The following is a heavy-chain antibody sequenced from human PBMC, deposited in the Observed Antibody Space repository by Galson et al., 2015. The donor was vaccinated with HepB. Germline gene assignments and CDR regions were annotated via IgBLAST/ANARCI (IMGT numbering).Heavy chain of an antibody. CDR3: ARGLGVVLRFLEWTY. V-gene: IGHV3-7*01. Sequence: SLRLSCAASGFTFSSYWMSWVRQAPGKGLEWVANIKQDGSEKYYVDSVKGRFTISRDNAKNSLYLQMNSLRAEDTAVYYCARGLGVVLRFLEWTYWGQGTLVTVSS. D-gene: IGHD3-3*01. J-gene: IGHJ4*02. CDR1: GFTFSSYW. CDR2: IKQDGSEK.